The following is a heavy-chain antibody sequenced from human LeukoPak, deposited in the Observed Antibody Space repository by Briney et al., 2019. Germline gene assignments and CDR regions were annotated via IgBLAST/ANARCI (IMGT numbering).Heavy chain of an antibody. CDR1: GYTFTGYY. D-gene: IGHD6-19*01. J-gene: IGHJ6*03. CDR2: INPNSGGT. V-gene: IGHV1-2*02. Sequence: ASVKVSCKASGYTFTGYYMHWVRQAPGQGLEWMGWINPNSGGTNYAQKLQGRVTMTTDTSTSTAYMELRSLRSDDTAVYYCARDTGWLENYYYYYYMDVWGKGTTVTVSS. CDR3: ARDTGWLENYYYYYYMDV.